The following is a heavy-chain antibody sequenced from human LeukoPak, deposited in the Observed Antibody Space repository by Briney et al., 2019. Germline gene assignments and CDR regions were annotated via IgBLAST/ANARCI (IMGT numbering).Heavy chain of an antibody. Sequence: SETLSLTCGVYGGSFSGYYWSWIRQPPGKGLEWIGYIYYSGSTNYNPSLKSRVTISVDTSKNQFSLKLSSVTAADTAVYYCARHSASYYAFDIWGQGTMVTVSS. CDR3: ARHSASYYAFDI. J-gene: IGHJ3*02. CDR1: GGSFSGYY. D-gene: IGHD1-26*01. V-gene: IGHV4-59*08. CDR2: IYYSGST.